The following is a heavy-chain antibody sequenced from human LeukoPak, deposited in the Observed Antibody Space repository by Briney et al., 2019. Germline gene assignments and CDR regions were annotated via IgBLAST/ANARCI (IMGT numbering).Heavy chain of an antibody. CDR2: VYYSGST. CDR3: ARDGLGGYQLPDY. J-gene: IGHJ4*02. CDR1: GASITSRTYS. V-gene: IGHV4-39*07. D-gene: IGHD5-18*01. Sequence: SETLSLTCTVSGASITSRTYSWGWIRQPPGKGLEWIGNVYYSGSTHYTPSLKSRVTMSIDTSKNQFSLILTSVTAADTAVYYCARDGLGGYQLPDYWGQGTLVTVSS.